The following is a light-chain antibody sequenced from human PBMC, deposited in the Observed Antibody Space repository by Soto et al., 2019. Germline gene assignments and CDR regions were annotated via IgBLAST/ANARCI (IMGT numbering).Light chain of an antibody. J-gene: IGKJ5*01. CDR3: QQHGTSPIT. V-gene: IGKV3-15*01. CDR1: QRIYTN. CDR2: GAS. Sequence: EILMTQYQATLSVSPGERVTLSCWASQRIYTNLAWYQHTPGQAPRLLISGASTGATSLPSRFSGSGSGTDFTLTISRLEPEDFAVYYCQQHGTSPITFGQGTRLEI.